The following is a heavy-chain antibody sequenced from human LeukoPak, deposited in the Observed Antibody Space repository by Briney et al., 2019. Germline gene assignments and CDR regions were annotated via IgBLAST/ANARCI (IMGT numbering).Heavy chain of an antibody. CDR2: ILKDGSNK. V-gene: IGHV3-30-3*01. Sequence: GGSLRLSCAASGFTFSDYAMFWVRQAPGKGLEWVSFILKDGSNKNYADSVKGRFIISRDNSKNTLYLQMNSLRAEDTAVYYCARYYYDSSGYYYPLDYWGQGTLVTVSS. CDR1: GFTFSDYA. CDR3: ARYYYDSSGYYYPLDY. D-gene: IGHD3-22*01. J-gene: IGHJ4*02.